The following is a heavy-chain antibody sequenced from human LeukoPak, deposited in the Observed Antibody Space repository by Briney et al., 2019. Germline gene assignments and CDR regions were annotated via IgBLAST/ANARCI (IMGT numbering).Heavy chain of an antibody. V-gene: IGHV4-39*01. J-gene: IGHJ4*02. CDR3: ARHPLVGATSDGYFDY. CDR1: GGSISSSSYY. D-gene: IGHD1-26*01. CDR2: IYYSGST. Sequence: SETLSLTGTVSGGSISSSSYYWGWIRQPPGKGLEWIGSIYYSGSTYYNPSLKSRVTISVDTSKNQFSLKLSSVTAADTAVYYCARHPLVGATSDGYFDYWGQGTLVTVSS.